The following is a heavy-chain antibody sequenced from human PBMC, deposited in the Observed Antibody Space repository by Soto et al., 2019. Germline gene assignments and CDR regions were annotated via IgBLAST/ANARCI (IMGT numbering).Heavy chain of an antibody. CDR1: GYTFTSYD. Sequence: XSVKVSCKASGYTFTSYDINWVRQATGQGLEWMGWMNANSGNTDYAQKFQGRVTMTRNTSISTAYMELSSLRSEDTAVYYCARGRGVSPTFWGQGTLVTVSS. CDR2: MNANSGNT. V-gene: IGHV1-8*01. CDR3: ARGRGVSPTF. D-gene: IGHD3-10*01. J-gene: IGHJ4*02.